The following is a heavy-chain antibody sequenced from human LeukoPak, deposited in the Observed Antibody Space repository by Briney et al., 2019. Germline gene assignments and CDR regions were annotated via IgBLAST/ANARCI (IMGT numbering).Heavy chain of an antibody. CDR3: ARDVVVVAATELDAFDI. V-gene: IGHV3-21*01. J-gene: IGHJ3*02. CDR2: ISSSSSHI. D-gene: IGHD2-15*01. Sequence: PGGSLRLSCAASGFTFSSYSMNWVRQAPGKGLEWVSSISSSSSHIYYADSVKGRFTISRDNAKNSLYLQMNSLRAEDTAVYYCARDVVVVAATELDAFDIWGQGTMVTVSS. CDR1: GFTFSSYS.